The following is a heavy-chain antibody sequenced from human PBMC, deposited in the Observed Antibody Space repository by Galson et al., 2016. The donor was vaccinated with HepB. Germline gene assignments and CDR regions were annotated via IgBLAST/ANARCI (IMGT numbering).Heavy chain of an antibody. CDR1: GLTFISYN. Sequence: SLRLSCAVSGLTFISYNMKWVRQAPGKGLEWVAVASSDGSRKYYADSVKGRFTISRDNSKNTLYLQMNSLRTEDTAVYYCARDQNYYDSNEFDHWGQGTLVIVSA. CDR2: ASSDGSRK. CDR3: ARDQNYYDSNEFDH. J-gene: IGHJ4*02. V-gene: IGHV3-30-3*01. D-gene: IGHD3-22*01.